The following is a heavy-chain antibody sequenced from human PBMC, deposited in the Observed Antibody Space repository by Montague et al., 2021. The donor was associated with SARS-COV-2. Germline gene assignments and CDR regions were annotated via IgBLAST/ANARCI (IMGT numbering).Heavy chain of an antibody. CDR3: AREGGWLSRGSYYFDY. CDR1: GGFISSSSYY. D-gene: IGHD3-22*01. V-gene: IGHV4-39*07. J-gene: IGHJ4*02. CDR2: IYYSGST. Sequence: SETLSLTCTVSGGFISSSSYYWGRIRQPPGKGLEWIGSIYYSGSTYYXXXLKSRVTISVDTSKNQFSLKLSSVTAADTAAYYCAREGGWLSRGSYYFDYWGQGTLVTVSS.